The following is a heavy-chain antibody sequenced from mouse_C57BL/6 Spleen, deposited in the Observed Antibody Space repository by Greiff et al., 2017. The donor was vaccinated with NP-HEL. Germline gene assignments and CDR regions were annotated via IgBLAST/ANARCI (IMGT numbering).Heavy chain of an antibody. J-gene: IGHJ4*01. CDR3: ARRVYYGYPYYAMDY. V-gene: IGHV1-61*01. D-gene: IGHD2-2*01. Sequence: VQLQQPGAELVRPGSSVKLSCKASGYTFTSYWMDWVKQRPGQGLEWIGNIYPSDSETHYNQKFKDKATLTVDKSSSTAYMQLSSLTSEDSAVYYCARRVYYGYPYYAMDYWGQGTSVTVSS. CDR1: GYTFTSYW. CDR2: IYPSDSET.